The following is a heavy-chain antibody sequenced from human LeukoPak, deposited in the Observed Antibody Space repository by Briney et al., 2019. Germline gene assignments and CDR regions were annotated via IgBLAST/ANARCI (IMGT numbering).Heavy chain of an antibody. J-gene: IGHJ5*02. CDR3: ASDLIVGATEGPWFDP. CDR2: IIPIFGTA. D-gene: IGHD1-26*01. Sequence: GASVKVSCKASGGTFSSYAISWVRQAPGQGLEWMGRIIPIFGTANYAQKFQGRVTITTDESTSTAYMELSSLRSEDTTVYYCASDLIVGATEGPWFDPWGQGTLVTVSS. CDR1: GGTFSSYA. V-gene: IGHV1-69*05.